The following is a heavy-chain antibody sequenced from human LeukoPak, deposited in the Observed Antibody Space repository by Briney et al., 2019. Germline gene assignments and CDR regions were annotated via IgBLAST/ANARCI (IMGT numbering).Heavy chain of an antibody. CDR1: GFTFSSYA. Sequence: GGSLRLSCAASGFTFSSYAMNWVRQAPGEGLEWVAGVSDSGSTTYSADSVKGRFTISRDDSKNTLYLHMNSLRVDDTAIYYCGRGSRETTMFYYHYMDVWGKGTTVIVSS. D-gene: IGHD3-10*01. J-gene: IGHJ6*03. CDR2: VSDSGSTT. V-gene: IGHV3-23*01. CDR3: GRGSRETTMFYYHYMDV.